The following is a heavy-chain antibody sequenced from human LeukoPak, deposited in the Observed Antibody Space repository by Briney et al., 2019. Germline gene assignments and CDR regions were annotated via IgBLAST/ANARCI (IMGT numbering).Heavy chain of an antibody. J-gene: IGHJ4*02. Sequence: SETLSLTCIVSGDSISLFYWSWIRQPPGKGLEWIGYIYHSGSSYYNPSLKSRVTISVDTSKNQFSLTLSSVTAADTAVYYCARDDGGYDRFDSWGQGTLVTVSS. CDR2: IYHSGSS. D-gene: IGHD5-12*01. CDR1: GDSISLFY. V-gene: IGHV4-30-4*01. CDR3: ARDDGGYDRFDS.